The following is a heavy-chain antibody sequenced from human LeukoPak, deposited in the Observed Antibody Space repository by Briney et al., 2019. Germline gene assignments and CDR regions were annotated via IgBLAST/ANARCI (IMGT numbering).Heavy chain of an antibody. J-gene: IGHJ4*02. D-gene: IGHD6-19*01. CDR2: VNENGAET. CDR3: TKGDGGWYPIDY. Sequence: PGGSLRLSCAAFGFTFNKDGMSWVRQAPGKGLEWVSTVNENGAETHYADSVKGRFTISRDNSKNTVLLQMNSLRADDTALYYCTKGDGGWYPIDYWGQGTLVIVSS. V-gene: IGHV3-23*01. CDR1: GFTFNKDG.